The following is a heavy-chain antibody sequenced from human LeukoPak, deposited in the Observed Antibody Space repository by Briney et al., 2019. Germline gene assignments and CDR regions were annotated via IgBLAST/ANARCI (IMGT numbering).Heavy chain of an antibody. CDR2: IRQDESER. CDR3: ARDNSVRDEAWWFNP. D-gene: IGHD5-24*01. J-gene: IGHJ5*02. Sequence: GGSLRLSCAASGFTFTNAWMTWVRQLPGKGPEWVANIRQDESERYFADSVKGRFTISRDNAKKSVYLHMSSLRAEDTALYYCARDNSVRDEAWWFNPWGQGTLVTVSS. V-gene: IGHV3-7*01. CDR1: GFTFTNAW.